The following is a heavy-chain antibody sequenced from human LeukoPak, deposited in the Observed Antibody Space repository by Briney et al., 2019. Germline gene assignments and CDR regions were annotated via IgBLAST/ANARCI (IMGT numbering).Heavy chain of an antibody. CDR3: ARNYGSGSYYKAIDY. CDR2: INPNSGGT. CDR1: GYTLTNYD. J-gene: IGHJ4*02. Sequence: ASVKVSCKTSGYTLTNYDINWVRQATGQGLEWMGWINPNSGGTNYAQKFQGRVTMTRDTSISTAYMELSRLRSDDTAVYYCARNYGSGSYYKAIDYLGQGTLVTVSS. D-gene: IGHD3-10*01. V-gene: IGHV1-2*02.